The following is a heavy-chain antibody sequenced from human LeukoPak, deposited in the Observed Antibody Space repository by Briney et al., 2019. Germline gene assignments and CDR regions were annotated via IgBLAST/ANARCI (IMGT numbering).Heavy chain of an antibody. CDR3: ASASSGAVAATVLDY. V-gene: IGHV4-59*01. Sequence: SETLSLTCNVSGGSISNYYWSWIRQPPGKGLEWIGYIYYSGSTNYNPSLKSRVTISVDTSKNQFSLKLSSVTAADTAVYYCASASSGAVAATVLDYWGQGTLVTVAS. J-gene: IGHJ4*02. CDR2: IYYSGST. D-gene: IGHD6-19*01. CDR1: GGSISNYY.